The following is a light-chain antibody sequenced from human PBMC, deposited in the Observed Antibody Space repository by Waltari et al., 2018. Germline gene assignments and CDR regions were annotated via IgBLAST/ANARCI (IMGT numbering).Light chain of an antibody. Sequence: QLVLTQSPSASASLGASVKLTCTLDSGHTSNIIAWLHQHPQKGPRFLMKINSDGSHSKGDEIPDRFSGSSSGAERYLTISSLQSEDEADYYCQTGGHGTWVFGGGTKLTVL. CDR1: SGHTSNI. CDR2: INSDGSH. V-gene: IGLV4-69*01. J-gene: IGLJ3*02. CDR3: QTGGHGTWV.